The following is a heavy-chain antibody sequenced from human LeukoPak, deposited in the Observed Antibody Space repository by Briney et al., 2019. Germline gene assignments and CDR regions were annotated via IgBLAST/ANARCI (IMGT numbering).Heavy chain of an antibody. Sequence: SETLSLTCTVTGGSISSRSYYWAWIRQPPGKGLEWIGSIYYSGTTYYNPSLESRVTISEDTCKNQFSLMLRSVTAADTAVYFCARQASDYFYYYMDVWGKGTTVTVSS. CDR1: GGSISSRSYY. CDR2: IYYSGTT. V-gene: IGHV4-39*01. J-gene: IGHJ6*03. CDR3: ARQASDYFYYYMDV.